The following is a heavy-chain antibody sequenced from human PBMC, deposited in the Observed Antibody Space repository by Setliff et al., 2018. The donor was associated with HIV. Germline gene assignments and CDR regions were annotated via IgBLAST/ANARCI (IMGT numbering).Heavy chain of an antibody. D-gene: IGHD4-4*01. Sequence: SETLSLTCTVSGGSVTSYYWSWIRQPAGKRLEWIGRIPISGDTNYNPSLKSRATMSLDTSKNQFSLKLNSVTAADTAMYYCARDPTTGVDYWGQGTPVTAPQ. J-gene: IGHJ4*02. CDR1: GGSVTSYY. CDR2: IPISGDT. V-gene: IGHV4-4*07. CDR3: ARDPTTGVDY.